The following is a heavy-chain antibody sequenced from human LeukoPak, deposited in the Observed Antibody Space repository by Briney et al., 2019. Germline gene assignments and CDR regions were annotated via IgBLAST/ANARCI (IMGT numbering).Heavy chain of an antibody. CDR2: IYYSGST. Sequence: PSETLSLTCAVSGGSISSGGYSWSWIRQPPGKGLEWIGYIYYSGSTYYNPSLKSRVTISVDTSKNQFSLKLSSVTAADTAVYYCARVLKGRAPFAYWGQGTLVTVSS. CDR3: ARVLKGRAPFAY. J-gene: IGHJ4*02. CDR1: GGSISSGGYS. V-gene: IGHV4-30-4*07.